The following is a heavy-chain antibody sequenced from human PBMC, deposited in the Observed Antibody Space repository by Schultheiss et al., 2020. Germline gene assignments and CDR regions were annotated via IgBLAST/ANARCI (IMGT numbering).Heavy chain of an antibody. V-gene: IGHV3-30-3*01. CDR3: ARAGCSSSGCQECFQD. Sequence: GGSLRLSCAASGFTFSSYAMHWVRQAPGKGLEWVAVISYDGTNKHCADSVEGRFTISRDNSKNTVFLQMNSLRPEDTAMYYCARAGCSSSGCQECFQDWGQGTLVTVSS. D-gene: IGHD2-2*01. CDR2: ISYDGTNK. J-gene: IGHJ1*01. CDR1: GFTFSSYA.